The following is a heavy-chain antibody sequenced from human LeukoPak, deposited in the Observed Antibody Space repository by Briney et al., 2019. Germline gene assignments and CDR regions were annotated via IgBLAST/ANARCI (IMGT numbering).Heavy chain of an antibody. CDR2: INDGGTT. V-gene: IGHV4-34*01. D-gene: IGHD4-11*01. J-gene: IGHJ5*02. Sequence: SETLSLTCVVYGASFSGYYWSWIRQPPGKGLECIGEINDGGTTNYNPSLKSRVSISIDRSKNHFYLILTSVTAADTATYYCARSFYSNYDKWFDPWGQGTPVTV. CDR1: GASFSGYY. CDR3: ARSFYSNYDKWFDP.